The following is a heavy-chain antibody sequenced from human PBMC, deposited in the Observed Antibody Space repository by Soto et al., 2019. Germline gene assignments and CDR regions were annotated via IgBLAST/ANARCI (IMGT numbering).Heavy chain of an antibody. CDR1: GFTFSGYG. D-gene: IGHD6-19*01. CDR3: AKDRVSGHSSRGPQAH. Sequence: QVQLVESGGGVVQPGRSLRLSCAASGFTFSGYGMHWVRQAPGKGLEWVAVISNDGSNKYYVDSVKGRFTISRDNSKNTLELQMNSLRAEDTAVYYCAKDRVSGHSSRGPQAHWGQGSLVTVSS. CDR2: ISNDGSNK. J-gene: IGHJ4*02. V-gene: IGHV3-30*18.